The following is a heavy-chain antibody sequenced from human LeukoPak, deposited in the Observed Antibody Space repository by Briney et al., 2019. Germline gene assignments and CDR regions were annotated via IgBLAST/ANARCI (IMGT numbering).Heavy chain of an antibody. CDR2: VNGNGRST. CDR3: ARGPQNSYGSGTYYDGVFDN. V-gene: IGHV3-74*01. J-gene: IGHJ4*02. D-gene: IGHD3-10*01. CDR1: GFTFSTYW. Sequence: GGSLRLTCAASGFTFSTYWMHWVRQAPGKGLVWVSRVNGNGRSTNYADSVKGRFTISRDTAKSTLYLQMNSLRAEDTAVYFCARGPQNSYGSGTYYDGVFDNWGQGTLVTVAS.